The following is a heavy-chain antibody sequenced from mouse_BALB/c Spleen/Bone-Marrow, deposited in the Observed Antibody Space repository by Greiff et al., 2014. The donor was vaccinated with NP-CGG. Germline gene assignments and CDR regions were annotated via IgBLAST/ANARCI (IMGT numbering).Heavy chain of an antibody. J-gene: IGHJ3*01. CDR3: ARGVDDYSWFAY. Sequence: EVKLEESGGGLVQPGGSLKLSCTASGFTFSSYGLSWVRQTPDKRLESVATINRNGGTNSYPDSVKGRFTISRDNAKNTLYLQMSSLKSEDTALYYCARGVDDYSWFAYWGQGTLVTVSA. D-gene: IGHD2-3*01. CDR1: GFTFSSYG. V-gene: IGHV5-6-3*01. CDR2: INRNGGTN.